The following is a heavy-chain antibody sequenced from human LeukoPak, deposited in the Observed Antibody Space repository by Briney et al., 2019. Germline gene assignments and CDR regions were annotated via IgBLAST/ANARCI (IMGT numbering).Heavy chain of an antibody. V-gene: IGHV4-61*02. J-gene: IGHJ4*02. CDR1: GDSIGSGIYY. D-gene: IGHD3-10*01. Sequence: SETLSLTCTVSGDSIGSGIYYWSWIRQPAGKGLEWIGRIYGSGDTNYNPPLRRRLTISLDPSKNQFSLKLTSVTAADTAVYYCARSMVRGLITGVCDFWGQGTLVTVSS. CDR2: IYGSGDT. CDR3: ARSMVRGLITGVCDF.